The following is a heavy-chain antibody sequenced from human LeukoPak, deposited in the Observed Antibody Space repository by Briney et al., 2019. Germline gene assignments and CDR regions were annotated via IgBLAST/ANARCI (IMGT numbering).Heavy chain of an antibody. V-gene: IGHV3-74*01. Sequence: GGSLRLSCAASGFTFSNYWMHWVRQTPGRGLVWVSRIKSDGSSTNYADSVKGRFTISRDNAKNTLYLQMNSLRVEDTAVYYCARGTNRDPRDYWGQGTLVTVSS. J-gene: IGHJ4*02. CDR1: GFTFSNYW. CDR3: ARGTNRDPRDY. CDR2: IKSDGSST.